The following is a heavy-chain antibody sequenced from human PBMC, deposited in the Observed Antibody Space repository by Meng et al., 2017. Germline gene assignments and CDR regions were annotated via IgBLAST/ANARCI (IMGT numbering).Heavy chain of an antibody. CDR1: GYTFTGYY. J-gene: IGHJ6*02. CDR3: ARDNSQLNTLDAIYYYYYGMDV. D-gene: IGHD2-2*01. Sequence: ASVNVSCKASGYTFTGYYMHWVRQAPGQGLEWMGRINPNSGGTNYAQKFQGRVTMTRDTSISTAYMEMSRLRSDDTAVYYCARDNSQLNTLDAIYYYYYGMDVWGQGTTVTVSS. CDR2: INPNSGGT. V-gene: IGHV1-2*06.